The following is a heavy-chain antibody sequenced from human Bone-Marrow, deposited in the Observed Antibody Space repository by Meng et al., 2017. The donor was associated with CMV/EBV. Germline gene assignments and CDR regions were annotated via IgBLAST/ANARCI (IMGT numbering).Heavy chain of an antibody. CDR1: GFTFSDYS. Sequence: GESLKISCAASGFTFSDYSMNWVRQAPGKGLEGVSTISSSSSYIYYAVSVKGRFTISRDNAKNSLYLQMNSLRAEDTAVYYCAKDRSANWFDPWGQGTLVTVSS. V-gene: IGHV3-21*01. CDR2: ISSSSSYI. J-gene: IGHJ5*02. CDR3: AKDRSANWFDP.